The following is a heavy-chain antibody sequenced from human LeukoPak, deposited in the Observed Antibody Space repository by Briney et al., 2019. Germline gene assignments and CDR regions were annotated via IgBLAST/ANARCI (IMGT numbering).Heavy chain of an antibody. V-gene: IGHV4-34*01. Sequence: PSETLSLTCAVYGGSFSGSYCGSVRQPPGKGLELIGEINHSASTNSHPSLKSRGTISVDTSKNQFSLKLCSVTAPDTAVYYCVRGRGYYDSGSYLKHGGEGTLVTLSS. CDR1: GGSFSGSY. CDR3: VRGRGYYDSGSYLKH. D-gene: IGHD3-10*01. CDR2: INHSAST. J-gene: IGHJ4*02.